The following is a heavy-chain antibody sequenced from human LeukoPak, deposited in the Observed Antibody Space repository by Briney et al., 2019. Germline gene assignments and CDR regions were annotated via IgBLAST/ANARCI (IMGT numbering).Heavy chain of an antibody. Sequence: GASVKVSCKASGYTFTSYDINWVRQATGQGLKWWGGMNPNSGNTGYAQKFQGRVTMTRNTSISTAYMELSSLRSEDTAVYYCARPGVVGYYYYYGMDVWGQGTTVTVSS. J-gene: IGHJ6*02. D-gene: IGHD2-15*01. CDR2: MNPNSGNT. CDR3: ARPGVVGYYYYYGMDV. V-gene: IGHV1-8*01. CDR1: GYTFTSYD.